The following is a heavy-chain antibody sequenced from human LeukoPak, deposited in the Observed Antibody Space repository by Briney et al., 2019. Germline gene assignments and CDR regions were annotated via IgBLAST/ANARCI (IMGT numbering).Heavy chain of an antibody. D-gene: IGHD3-22*01. J-gene: IGHJ6*02. CDR1: GFAFSSYA. CDR2: ISYDGSNK. CDR3: ARDLGPYDSSGYSPNWYYYGMDV. V-gene: IGHV3-30-3*01. Sequence: PGGSLRLSCAASGFAFSSYAMHWVRQAPGKGLEWVAVISYDGSNKYYADSVKGRFTISRDNAKNSLYLQMNSLRAEDTAVYYCARDLGPYDSSGYSPNWYYYGMDVWGQGTTVTVSS.